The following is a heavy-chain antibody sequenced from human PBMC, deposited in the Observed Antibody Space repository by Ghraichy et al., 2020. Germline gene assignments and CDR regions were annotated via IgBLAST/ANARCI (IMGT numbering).Heavy chain of an antibody. V-gene: IGHV3-64D*09. J-gene: IGHJ4*02. CDR1: GFTFTAYA. CDR2: ISSSGVPT. CDR3: VKDRWVDY. D-gene: IGHD6-13*01. Sequence: GGSLRLSCSVSGFTFTAYAMHWVRQAPGKGLEYVSSISSSGVPTYYTDSVKGRFTISRDNSKNMLYLQMSSLRVDDTALYYCVKDRWVDYWGQGTLVTVSS.